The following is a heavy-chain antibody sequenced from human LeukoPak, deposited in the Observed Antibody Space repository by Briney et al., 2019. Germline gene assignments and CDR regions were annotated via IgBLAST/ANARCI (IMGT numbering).Heavy chain of an antibody. D-gene: IGHD1-20*01. V-gene: IGHV4-61*01. CDR3: ARSGVITGWFDL. CDR2: IYYSGST. CDR1: GGSISSGSYY. Sequence: SETLSLTCTVSGGSISSGSYYWSWIRQPPGKGLEWIGYIYYSGSTNYNPSLKSRVTISVDTSKNQFSLKLSSVTAADTAVYYCARSGVITGWFDLWGQGSLVTVSS. J-gene: IGHJ5*02.